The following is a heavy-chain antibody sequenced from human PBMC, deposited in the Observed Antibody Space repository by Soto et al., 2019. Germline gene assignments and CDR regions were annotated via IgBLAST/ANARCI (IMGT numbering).Heavy chain of an antibody. Sequence: GGSLRLSCAASEFTFSTYSMNWVRQAPGKGLEWISYISSTGSNIYYADSVKGRFTISRDNARNSLYLQMNSLRDEDTAVYYCARDSCRNTSCAANYWGQGTLVTVSS. CDR1: EFTFSTYS. V-gene: IGHV3-48*02. CDR3: ARDSCRNTSCAANY. J-gene: IGHJ4*02. D-gene: IGHD2-2*01. CDR2: ISSTGSNI.